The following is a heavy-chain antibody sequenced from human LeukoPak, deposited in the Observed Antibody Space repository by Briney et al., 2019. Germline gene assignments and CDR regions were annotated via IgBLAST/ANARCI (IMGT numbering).Heavy chain of an antibody. V-gene: IGHV1-2*02. CDR1: GYTFTGYY. CDR2: INPNSGGT. Sequence: ASVKVSCKASGYTFTGYYMHWVRQAPGQGLEWMGWINPNSGGTNYAQKFQGRVTMTRDTSISTAYMELSRLRSDDTAVYYCARDNLGGYEGDYWGQGTLVTVSS. CDR3: ARDNLGGYEGDY. D-gene: IGHD5-12*01. J-gene: IGHJ4*02.